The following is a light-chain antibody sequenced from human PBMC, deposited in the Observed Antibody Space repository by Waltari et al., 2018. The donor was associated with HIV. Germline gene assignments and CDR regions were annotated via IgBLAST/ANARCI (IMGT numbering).Light chain of an antibody. Sequence: QSVLTQPLSASETPGRSLNISCPGGTSNIGRDVVFWYQQGAGLAPILLVYRSIPRPSGVSDRFSGFRSGTSASLVISGLRADDEAQYYCASWDDGLSGHVFGSGTMVFVL. J-gene: IGLJ1*01. CDR3: ASWDDGLSGHV. CDR2: RSI. CDR1: TSNIGRDV. V-gene: IGLV1-47*01.